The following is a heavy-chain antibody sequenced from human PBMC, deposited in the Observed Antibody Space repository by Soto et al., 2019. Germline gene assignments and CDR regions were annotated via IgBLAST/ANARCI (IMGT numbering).Heavy chain of an antibody. CDR1: GFSLSTSGVG. Sequence: QITLKESGPTLVKPTQTLTLTCTFSGFSLSTSGVGVGWIRQPPGKALEWLALIYWNDDKRYSPSLKSRLTITKDTSKTQVVLTMTNMDPVDTATYYCRGMEGTYYYSSGSYYFDYWGQGTLVTVSS. D-gene: IGHD3-10*01. CDR3: RGMEGTYYYSSGSYYFDY. CDR2: IYWNDDK. V-gene: IGHV2-5*01. J-gene: IGHJ4*02.